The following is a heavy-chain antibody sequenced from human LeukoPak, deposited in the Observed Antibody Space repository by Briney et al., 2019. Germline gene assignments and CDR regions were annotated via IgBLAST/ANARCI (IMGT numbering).Heavy chain of an antibody. Sequence: PSETLSLTCTVSGGSISSYYWSWIRQPPGKGLEWIGYIYYSGSTNYNPSLKSRVTISVDTSKNQFSLKLSSVTAADTAVYYCARRWLWDSSGWLFNGAFDIWGQGTMVTVSS. CDR3: ARRWLWDSSGWLFNGAFDI. V-gene: IGHV4-59*01. CDR2: IYYSGST. D-gene: IGHD6-19*01. CDR1: GGSISSYY. J-gene: IGHJ3*02.